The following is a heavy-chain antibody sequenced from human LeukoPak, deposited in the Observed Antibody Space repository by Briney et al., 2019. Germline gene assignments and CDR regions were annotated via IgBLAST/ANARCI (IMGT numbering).Heavy chain of an antibody. CDR1: GGSISSGGYS. V-gene: IGHV4-31*03. J-gene: IGHJ5*02. CDR2: IYYSGST. Sequence: SQTLSLTCTVSGGSISSGGYSWSWIRQHPGKGLEWIGYIYYSGSTYYNPSLKSRVTISVDTPKNQFSLKLSSVTAADTAVYYCARGGDIVVVPAAIPHWFDPWGQGTLVTVSS. CDR3: ARGGDIVVVPAAIPHWFDP. D-gene: IGHD2-2*01.